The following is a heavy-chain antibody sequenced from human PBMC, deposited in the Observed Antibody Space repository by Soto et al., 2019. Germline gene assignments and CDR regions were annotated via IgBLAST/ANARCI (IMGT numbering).Heavy chain of an antibody. V-gene: IGHV3-33*01. CDR2: IWYDGSNK. Sequence: PGGSLRLSCAASGFTFSSYGMHWVRQAPGKGLEWVAVIWYDGSNKYYADSVKGRFTISRDNSKNTLYLQMNSLRAEDTAVYYCARDGRWFIGFDYCGQGTLVTVSS. CDR3: ARDGRWFIGFDY. CDR1: GFTFSSYG. D-gene: IGHD2-15*01. J-gene: IGHJ4*02.